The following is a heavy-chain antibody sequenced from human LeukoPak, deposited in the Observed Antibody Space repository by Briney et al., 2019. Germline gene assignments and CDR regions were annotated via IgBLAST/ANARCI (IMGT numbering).Heavy chain of an antibody. J-gene: IGHJ1*01. Sequence: PGGSLRLSCSASGFTFSSYAMHWVRQAPGKGLEYVSAISSNGGSTYYADSVTGRFTISRDNSKNTLYLQMSSLRAEDTAVYYCVKSSSSWSQFEYFQHWGQGTLVTVSS. V-gene: IGHV3-64D*06. D-gene: IGHD6-13*01. CDR3: VKSSSSWSQFEYFQH. CDR2: ISSNGGST. CDR1: GFTFSSYA.